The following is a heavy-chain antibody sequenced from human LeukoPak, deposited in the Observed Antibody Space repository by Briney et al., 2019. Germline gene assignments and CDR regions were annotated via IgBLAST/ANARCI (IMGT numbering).Heavy chain of an antibody. CDR2: INPSGGST. V-gene: IGHV1-46*01. D-gene: IGHD4-17*01. CDR3: AREYHGDYYFDY. J-gene: IGHJ4*02. Sequence: ASVKVSCKASGYTFTSYYMHWVRQAPGQGLEWMGIINPSGGSTSYAQKFQGRVTMTRDMSTSTVYMELSSLRSEDTAVYYCAREYHGDYYFDYWGQGTLVTVSS. CDR1: GYTFTSYY.